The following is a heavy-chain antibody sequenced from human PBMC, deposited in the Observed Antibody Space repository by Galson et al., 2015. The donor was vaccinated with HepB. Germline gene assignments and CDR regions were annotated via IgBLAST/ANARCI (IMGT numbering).Heavy chain of an antibody. V-gene: IGHV3-11*05. Sequence: SLRLSCAASGFTFSDYYMSWIRQAPGKGLEWVSYISSSSSYTNYADSVKGRFTISRDNAKNSLYLQMNSLRAEDTAVYYCARVISGYSGYDYVIYFDYWGQGTLVTVSS. J-gene: IGHJ4*02. D-gene: IGHD5-12*01. CDR3: ARVISGYSGYDYVIYFDY. CDR1: GFTFSDYY. CDR2: ISSSSSYT.